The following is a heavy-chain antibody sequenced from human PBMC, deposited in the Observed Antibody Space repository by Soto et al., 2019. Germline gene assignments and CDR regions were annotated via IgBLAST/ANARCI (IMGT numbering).Heavy chain of an antibody. J-gene: IGHJ3*02. CDR2: INPHSSGT. CDR3: ARARVPTISEDAFDI. CDR1: GYTFTDHY. D-gene: IGHD2-2*01. Sequence: QVQLVQSGAEVKKPGASVKVSCKASGYTFTDHYIHWVRQAPGQGLEWMGWINPHSSGTKNAQKFQGRVTMTGDTSVSTDYMELGRLTSDDTAVYYCARARVPTISEDAFDIWGQGTMVTVSS. V-gene: IGHV1-2*02.